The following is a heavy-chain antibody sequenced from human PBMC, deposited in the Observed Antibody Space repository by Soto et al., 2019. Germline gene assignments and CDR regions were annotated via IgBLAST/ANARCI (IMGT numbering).Heavy chain of an antibody. CDR2: ISGSGGST. CDR3: AKGDVDTAMVDY. Sequence: GGSLRLSCAASGFTFSSYAMSWVREAPGKGLEWVSAISGSGGSTYYADSVKGRFTISRDNSKKTLYLQMNSLRAEDTAVYYCAKGDVDTAMVDYWGQGTLVTVSS. J-gene: IGHJ4*02. V-gene: IGHV3-23*01. D-gene: IGHD5-18*01. CDR1: GFTFSSYA.